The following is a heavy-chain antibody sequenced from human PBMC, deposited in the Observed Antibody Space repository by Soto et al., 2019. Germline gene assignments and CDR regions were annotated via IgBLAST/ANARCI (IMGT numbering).Heavy chain of an antibody. CDR2: ISHDGSYK. CDR3: AKGILAIVGTTLPRDAFNI. V-gene: IGHV3-30*18. J-gene: IGHJ3*02. Sequence: PGGSLRLSCAASGFSFTTYVMHWVRQAPGKGLGWVAVISHDGSYKYYGDAVKGRFTISRDTSKNAVYLEMNSLRPEDTAVYYCAKGILAIVGTTLPRDAFNIWGQGTMVTVSS. D-gene: IGHD1-26*01. CDR1: GFSFTTYV.